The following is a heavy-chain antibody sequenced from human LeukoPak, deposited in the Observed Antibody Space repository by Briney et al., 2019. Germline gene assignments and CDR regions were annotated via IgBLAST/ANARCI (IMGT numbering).Heavy chain of an antibody. CDR1: GFTFGDYA. J-gene: IGHJ3*02. CDR3: TRGFIGSGWYGDAFDI. D-gene: IGHD6-19*01. V-gene: IGHV3-49*04. CDR2: IRSKAYGGTT. Sequence: GGSLRLSCTASGFTFGDYAMSWVRQAPGKGLEWVGFIRSKAYGGTTEYAASVKGRFTISRDDSKSIAYLQMNSLKTEDTAVYYCTRGFIGSGWYGDAFDIWGKGTMVTVSS.